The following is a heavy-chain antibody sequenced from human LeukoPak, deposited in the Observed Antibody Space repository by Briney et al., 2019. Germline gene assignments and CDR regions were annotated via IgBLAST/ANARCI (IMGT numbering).Heavy chain of an antibody. CDR3: ARDHKMATVTDY. V-gene: IGHV3-23*01. D-gene: IGHD5-24*01. CDR1: GFTFSDYA. J-gene: IGHJ4*02. CDR2: ISRSGGTT. Sequence: PGGSLRLSCAVSGFTFSDYAMTWVRQAPGQGLEWVAGISRSGGTTHYADSVKGRFTISRANSKNTLYMQMDTLRVEDTAVYYCARDHKMATVTDYWGQGILVTVSS.